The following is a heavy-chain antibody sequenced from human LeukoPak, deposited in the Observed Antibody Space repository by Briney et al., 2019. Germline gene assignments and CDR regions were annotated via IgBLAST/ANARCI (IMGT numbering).Heavy chain of an antibody. V-gene: IGHV3-23*01. D-gene: IGHD1-26*01. CDR2: ITTNGETT. Sequence: PGGSLRLSCAASGFTFDSYAMNWVRQPPGKGLEWVSTITTNGETTHYADSVKGRFTISRDNSKNTVYLQMNNLRVEDTAIYYCAKLWEPDWGQGSLVSVSS. CDR1: GFTFDSYA. J-gene: IGHJ4*02. CDR3: AKLWEPD.